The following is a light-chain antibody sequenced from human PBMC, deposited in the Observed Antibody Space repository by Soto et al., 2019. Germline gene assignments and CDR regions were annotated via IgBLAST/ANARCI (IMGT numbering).Light chain of an antibody. V-gene: IGLV2-11*01. Sequence: QSVLTQPRSVSGSPGQSVTISCTGTSSDVGGHNYVSWYQQHPGKAPKLMISSVSKRPSGVPDRFSGSKSGNTASLTISGLQAEHEADYYFCSYAGSYTYVFGTGTKLTVL. J-gene: IGLJ1*01. CDR2: SVS. CDR1: SSDVGGHNY. CDR3: CSYAGSYTYV.